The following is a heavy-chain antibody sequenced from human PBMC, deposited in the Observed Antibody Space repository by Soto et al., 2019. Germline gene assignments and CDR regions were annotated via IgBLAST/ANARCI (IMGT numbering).Heavy chain of an antibody. D-gene: IGHD3-22*01. CDR1: GYTFTSYG. CDR3: ARDIMSGYYGFVGIDY. Sequence: QVPLVQSGAEVKKPGASVKVSCKASGYTFTSYGISWVRQAPGQGLEWMGWISAYNGNTNYAQKLQGRVTMTTDTSTSTAYMELRSLRSDDTAVYYCARDIMSGYYGFVGIDYWGQGTLVTVSS. V-gene: IGHV1-18*01. J-gene: IGHJ4*02. CDR2: ISAYNGNT.